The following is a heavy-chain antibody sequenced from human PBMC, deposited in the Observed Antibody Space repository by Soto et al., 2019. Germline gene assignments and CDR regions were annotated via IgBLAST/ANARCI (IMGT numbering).Heavy chain of an antibody. D-gene: IGHD3-10*01. CDR3: ARVYMVRGTIIRYFDY. V-gene: IGHV4-4*02. CDR2: IYHSGST. Sequence: QVQLQESGPGLVKPSGTLSLTCAVSGGSISSSNWWSWVRQPPGKGLEWIGKIYHSGSTNYNPSPKSRVTISVAKSKNQFSLKLSSVTAADTAVYYCARVYMVRGTIIRYFDYWGQGTLVTVSS. CDR1: GGSISSSNW. J-gene: IGHJ4*02.